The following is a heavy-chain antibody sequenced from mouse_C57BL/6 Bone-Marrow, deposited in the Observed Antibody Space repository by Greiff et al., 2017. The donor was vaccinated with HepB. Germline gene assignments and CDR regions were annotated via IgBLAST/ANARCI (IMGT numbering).Heavy chain of an antibody. Sequence: VKVVESGGGLVKPGGSLKLSCAASGFTFSSYAMSWVRQTPEKRLEWVATISDGGSYTYYPDNVKGRFTISRDNAKNNLYLQMSHLKSEDTAMYYCARDGALYYYGSSYDYAMDYWGQGTSVTVSS. J-gene: IGHJ4*01. CDR3: ARDGALYYYGSSYDYAMDY. V-gene: IGHV5-4*01. CDR2: ISDGGSYT. D-gene: IGHD1-1*01. CDR1: GFTFSSYA.